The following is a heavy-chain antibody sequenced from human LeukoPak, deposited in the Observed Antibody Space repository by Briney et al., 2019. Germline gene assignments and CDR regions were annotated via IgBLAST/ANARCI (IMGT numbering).Heavy chain of an antibody. D-gene: IGHD7-27*01. J-gene: IGHJ6*03. CDR2: IYTSGST. CDR3: ARGRVTGDYYYYYYMDV. Sequence: SETLSLTCTVSGGSISSYYWSWIRQPAGKGLEWIGRIYTSGSTSYNPSLKSRVTISVDKSKNQFSLKLSSVTAADTAVYYCARGRVTGDYYYYYYMDVWGKGTTVTVSS. V-gene: IGHV4-4*07. CDR1: GGSISSYY.